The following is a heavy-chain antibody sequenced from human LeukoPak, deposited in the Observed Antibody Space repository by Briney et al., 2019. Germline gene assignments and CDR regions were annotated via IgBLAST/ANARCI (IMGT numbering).Heavy chain of an antibody. D-gene: IGHD2-2*01. CDR1: GFSFNDAW. CDR2: SSGSGGST. V-gene: IGHV3-23*01. CDR3: AKARYCSSTSCYAKFFYMDV. Sequence: GGSLRLSCATSGFSFNDAWLSWVRQAPGKGLEWVSASSGSGGSTYYADSVKGRFTISRDNSKNTLYLQMNSLRAEDTAVYYCAKARYCSSTSCYAKFFYMDVWGKGTTVTVSS. J-gene: IGHJ6*03.